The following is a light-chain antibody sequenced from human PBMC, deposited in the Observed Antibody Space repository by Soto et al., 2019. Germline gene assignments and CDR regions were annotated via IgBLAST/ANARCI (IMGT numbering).Light chain of an antibody. CDR2: KVY. Sequence: EVVITESQLFVALTCGQPIYITFRTNHSFLQSDGIAYFSWFKERPGRSTRRLIYKVYNRDSGVPARFCGSESGTDFALKLRRVEAEEVGVYYCMEGTYWPIPCGQGTRLEIK. J-gene: IGKJ5*01. CDR3: MEGTYWPIP. CDR1: HSFLQSDGIAY. V-gene: IGKV2-30*02.